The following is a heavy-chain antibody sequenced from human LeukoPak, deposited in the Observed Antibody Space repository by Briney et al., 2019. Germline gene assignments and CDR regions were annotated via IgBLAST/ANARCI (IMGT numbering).Heavy chain of an antibody. CDR2: IYYSGST. Sequence: SETLSLTCTVSGGSISSYYWSWIRQPPGKGLEWIGYIYYSGSTNYNPSLKSRVTISVDTSKNQFSLKLSSVTAADTAVYYCARQDRRNTVSIDYWGQGTLVTVSS. J-gene: IGHJ4*02. V-gene: IGHV4-59*08. CDR1: GGSISSYY. CDR3: ARQDRRNTVSIDY. D-gene: IGHD4-11*01.